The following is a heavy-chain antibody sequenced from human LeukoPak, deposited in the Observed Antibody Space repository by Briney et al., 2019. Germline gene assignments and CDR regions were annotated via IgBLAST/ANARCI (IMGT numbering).Heavy chain of an antibody. CDR2: TYYDSKWYN. V-gene: IGHV6-1*01. D-gene: IGHD6-13*01. CDR1: GDSVSNNA. CDR3: ARGWARDGFNI. J-gene: IGHJ3*02. Sequence: SQTLSLTFVISGDSVSNNAWNWVRQTPSGGLECLGRTYYDSKWYNHYAESVKSRISINPDTSKNQFSLQLNSVTPEDMAVYYCARGWARDGFNIWSQGTMVTVS.